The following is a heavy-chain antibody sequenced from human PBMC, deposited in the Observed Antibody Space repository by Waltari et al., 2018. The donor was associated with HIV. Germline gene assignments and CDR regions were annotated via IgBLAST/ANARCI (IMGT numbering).Heavy chain of an antibody. CDR1: SASFSGHY. CDR2: VNHSGST. Sequence: QVQLKQWGAGLLKPSETLSLTCAVYSASFSGHYWSWIRQPPGKGLEWIGDVNHSGSTNYNPSLKSRVTISVDTSKNQFSLRLTSVTAADTALYYCARMPILGYGSYAFDSWGQGMLVTVSS. J-gene: IGHJ4*02. CDR3: ARMPILGYGSYAFDS. D-gene: IGHD6-13*01. V-gene: IGHV4-34*01.